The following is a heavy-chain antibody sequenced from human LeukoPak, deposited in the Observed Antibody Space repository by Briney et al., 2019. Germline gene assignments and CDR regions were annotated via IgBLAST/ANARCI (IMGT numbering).Heavy chain of an antibody. CDR1: GGYISSYY. Sequence: SETLSLTCTVSGGYISSYYWSWIRQPPGKGLEWVGYIYYSGSTNYNPSLKSRVTISVDTSKNQFSLKLSSVTAADTAVYYCARNGGLIAARPGWYYYYYMDVWGKGTTVTVSS. CDR2: IYYSGST. CDR3: ARNGGLIAARPGWYYYYYMDV. D-gene: IGHD6-6*01. J-gene: IGHJ6*03. V-gene: IGHV4-59*08.